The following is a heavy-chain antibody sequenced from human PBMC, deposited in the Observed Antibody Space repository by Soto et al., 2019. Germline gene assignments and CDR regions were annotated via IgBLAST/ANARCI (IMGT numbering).Heavy chain of an antibody. CDR2: IYDGAYI. Sequence: WTWLRQHPGKGLEWIGDIYDGAYIYYNPSLKSRVSILVDTSTNQFSLQLTSVTAADTAVYYCARRHDILTGADAYDIWGQGTMVTVAS. CDR3: ARRHDILTGADAYDI. J-gene: IGHJ3*02. D-gene: IGHD3-9*01. V-gene: IGHV4-31*02.